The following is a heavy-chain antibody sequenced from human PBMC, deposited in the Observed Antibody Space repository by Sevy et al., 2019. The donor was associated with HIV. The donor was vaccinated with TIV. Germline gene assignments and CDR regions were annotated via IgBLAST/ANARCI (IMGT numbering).Heavy chain of an antibody. D-gene: IGHD3-9*01. CDR2: IYTSGST. V-gene: IGHV4-4*07. CDR3: AGGPPAVGYFDWLSDGMDV. J-gene: IGHJ6*02. CDR1: GGSISSYY. Sequence: SETLSLTCTVSGGSISSYYWSWIRQPAGKGLEWIGRIYTSGSTNYNPSLKSRVTMSVDTSKNQFSLKLSSVTAADTAVYYCAGGPPAVGYFDWLSDGMDVWGQGTTVTVSS.